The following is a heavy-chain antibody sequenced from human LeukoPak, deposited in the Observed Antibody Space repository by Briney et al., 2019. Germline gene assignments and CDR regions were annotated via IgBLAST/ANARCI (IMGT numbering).Heavy chain of an antibody. V-gene: IGHV3-7*01. CDR2: IGQDGSQQ. J-gene: IGHJ5*02. CDR1: GFTFSRFW. CDR3: ARDGSGESSGGSTQYNWFDP. Sequence: GGSLRLACAAYGFTFSRFWMNWVRLAPGKGREWVAIIGQDGSQQHYVDSVKGRLTISRDNAKNSLYLQMNSLRVEETAVYYCARDGSGESSGGSTQYNWFDPCGQGTLVTVSS. D-gene: IGHD3-22*01.